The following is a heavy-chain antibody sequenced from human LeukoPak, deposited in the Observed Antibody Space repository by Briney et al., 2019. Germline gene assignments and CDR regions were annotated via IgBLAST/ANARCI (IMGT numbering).Heavy chain of an antibody. CDR3: ARGGSGSLLWVLYY. CDR2: IKQDGSEK. J-gene: IGHJ4*02. D-gene: IGHD1-26*01. Sequence: GGSLRLSCAASGFTFSSYWMSWVRQAPGKGLEWVANIKQDGSEKYYVDSVKGRFTISRDNAKNSLYLQMNSLRAEDTAVYYCARGGSGSLLWVLYYWGQGTLVTVSS. V-gene: IGHV3-7*01. CDR1: GFTFSSYW.